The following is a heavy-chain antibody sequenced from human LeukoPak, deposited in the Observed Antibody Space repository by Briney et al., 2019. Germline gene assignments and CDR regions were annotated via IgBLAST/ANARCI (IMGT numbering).Heavy chain of an antibody. CDR1: GGTFSSYA. Sequence: PSVKVSCKASGGTFSSYAISWVRQAPGQGLEWMGGIIPIFGTANYAQKFQGRVTITTDESTSTAYMELSSLRSEDTAVYYCATWTGRGYLFDYWGQETLVTVSS. V-gene: IGHV1-69*05. D-gene: IGHD3/OR15-3a*01. CDR2: IIPIFGTA. J-gene: IGHJ4*02. CDR3: ATWTGRGYLFDY.